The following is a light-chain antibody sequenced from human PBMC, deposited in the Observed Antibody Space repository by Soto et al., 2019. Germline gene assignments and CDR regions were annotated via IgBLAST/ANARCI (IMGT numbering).Light chain of an antibody. CDR3: CAYSSSATLN. J-gene: IGLJ1*01. Sequence: SISYVGCSRHIGDYHYGSWYKQHPREVPNVILYDVSNRPSGVSYRFSGTNSGNTASLTVSGLQAEVEADYDSCAYSSSATLNFGTGTKVPV. V-gene: IGLV2-14*04. CDR2: DVS. CDR1: SRHIGDYHY.